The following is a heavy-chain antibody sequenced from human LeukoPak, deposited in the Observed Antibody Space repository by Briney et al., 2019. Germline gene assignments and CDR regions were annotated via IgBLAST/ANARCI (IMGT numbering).Heavy chain of an antibody. CDR3: ARSFARSSSWDY. D-gene: IGHD6-13*01. Sequence: SETLSLTGTVSGGSISSYYWSWIRQPPGKGLEWIGYIYYSGSTNYNPSLKSRVTISVDTSKNQFSLKLSSVTAADTAVYYCARSFARSSSWDYWGQGTLVTVSS. CDR1: GGSISSYY. V-gene: IGHV4-59*01. J-gene: IGHJ4*02. CDR2: IYYSGST.